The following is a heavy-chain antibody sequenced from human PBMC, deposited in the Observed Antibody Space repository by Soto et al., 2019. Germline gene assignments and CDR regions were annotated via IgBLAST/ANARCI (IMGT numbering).Heavy chain of an antibody. V-gene: IGHV3-48*02. D-gene: IGHD6-19*01. CDR1: GFTFSSYN. CDR3: ARDPENIAVAGSFFGFFDY. J-gene: IGHJ4*02. Sequence: QPGGSLRLSCAASGFTFSSYNMNWVRQAPGKGLEWVSYISSSSSTIYYAESVKGRFTISRDNAKNSLYLQMNSLRDEDTAVYYCARDPENIAVAGSFFGFFDYWGQGTLVTVSS. CDR2: ISSSSSTI.